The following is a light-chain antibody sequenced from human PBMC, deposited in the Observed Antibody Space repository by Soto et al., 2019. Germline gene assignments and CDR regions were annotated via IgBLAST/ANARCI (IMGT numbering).Light chain of an antibody. V-gene: IGLV2-14*03. CDR2: DVS. Sequence: QSALTQPASVSGSPGRSITISCTGTSSDVGAYNYVSWYQQHPGKAPKLMIFDVSNRPSGVSNRFSGSKSGNTASLTISGLQAEDEADYYCSSYTVSNVVGVVFGGGTQLTVL. J-gene: IGLJ2*01. CDR1: SSDVGAYNY. CDR3: SSYTVSNVVGVV.